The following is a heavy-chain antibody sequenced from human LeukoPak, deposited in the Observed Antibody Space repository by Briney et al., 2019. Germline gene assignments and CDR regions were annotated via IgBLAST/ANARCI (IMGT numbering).Heavy chain of an antibody. Sequence: SETLSLTCTVSGYSISSGYYWGWIRQPPGKGLEWIGSIYHSGSTYYNPSLKSRVTISVDTSKNQFSLKLSSVTAADTAVYYCARSTLEWFPHVWGQGTLVTVSS. CDR2: IYHSGST. V-gene: IGHV4-38-2*02. CDR1: GYSISSGYY. D-gene: IGHD3-3*01. CDR3: ARSTLEWFPHV. J-gene: IGHJ4*02.